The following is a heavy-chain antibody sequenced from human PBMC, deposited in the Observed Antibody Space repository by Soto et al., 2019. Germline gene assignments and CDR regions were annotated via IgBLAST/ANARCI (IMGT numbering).Heavy chain of an antibody. J-gene: IGHJ6*01. CDR2: IYYSGST. V-gene: IGHV4-30-4*08. D-gene: IGHD2-2*02. CDR1: GGSISSGGYY. Sequence: SETLSLTCTVSGGSISSGGYYWSWIRQHPGKGLEWIGYIYYSGSTYYNPSLKSRVTISVDTSKNQFSLKLSSVTAADTAVYYCARGVGCCSSTSCYTYRMGVWRRGTTVPVCS. CDR3: ARGVGCCSSTSCYTYRMGV.